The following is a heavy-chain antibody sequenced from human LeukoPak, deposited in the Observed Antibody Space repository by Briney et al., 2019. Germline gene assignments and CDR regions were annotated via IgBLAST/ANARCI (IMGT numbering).Heavy chain of an antibody. CDR1: GFTFSSYS. J-gene: IGHJ4*02. V-gene: IGHV3-21*01. CDR3: AREMGLNIVATFGY. Sequence: GGSLRLSCAASGFTFSSYSMNWVRQAPGKGLEWVSSISSSSSYIYYADSVKGRFTISRDNAKNSLYLQMNSLRAEDTAVYYCAREMGLNIVATFGYWGQGTLVTVSS. CDR2: ISSSSSYI. D-gene: IGHD5-12*01.